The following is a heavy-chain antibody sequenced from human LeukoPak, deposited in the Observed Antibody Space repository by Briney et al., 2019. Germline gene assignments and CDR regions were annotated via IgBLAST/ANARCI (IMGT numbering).Heavy chain of an antibody. CDR1: GFTFSNHY. D-gene: IGHD3-10*01. V-gene: IGHV3-72*01. J-gene: IGHJ6*02. CDR2: VRNKANSYTT. CDR3: ARGYRITPFFGMDV. Sequence: PGGSLRLSCAASGFTFSNHYMDWVRQAPGKGLEWVGRVRNKANSYTTEHAASVKGRFTVSRDDSKSSLYLQMNSLITEDTAVYYCARGYRITPFFGMDVWGQGTTVTVSS.